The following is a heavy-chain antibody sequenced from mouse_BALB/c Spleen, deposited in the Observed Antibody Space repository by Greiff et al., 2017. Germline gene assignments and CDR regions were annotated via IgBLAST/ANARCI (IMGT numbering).Heavy chain of an antibody. CDR1: GFNIKDYY. V-gene: IGHV14-1*02. CDR2: IDPENGNT. Sequence: EVKLMESGAELVRPGALVKLSCKASGFNIKDYYMHWVKQRPEQGLEWIGWIDPENGNTIYDPKFQGKASITADTSSNTAYLQLSSLTSEDTAVYYCAPFYYDYETTTSYYAMDYWGQGTSVTVSS. D-gene: IGHD2-4*01. J-gene: IGHJ4*01. CDR3: APFYYDYETTTSYYAMDY.